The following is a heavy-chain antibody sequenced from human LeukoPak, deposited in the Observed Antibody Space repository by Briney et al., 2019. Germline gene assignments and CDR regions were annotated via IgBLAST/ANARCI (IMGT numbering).Heavy chain of an antibody. Sequence: ASVKVSCKASGYTFTSYYMHWVRQAPGQGLEWMGIINPSGGSTNYAQKFQGRVTVTRDTSTSTVYMELSSLRSEDTAVYYCAGPTPYYYDSSGYSREIYYYYGMDVWGQGTTATVSS. V-gene: IGHV1-46*01. D-gene: IGHD3-22*01. J-gene: IGHJ6*02. CDR2: INPSGGST. CDR3: AGPTPYYYDSSGYSREIYYYYGMDV. CDR1: GYTFTSYY.